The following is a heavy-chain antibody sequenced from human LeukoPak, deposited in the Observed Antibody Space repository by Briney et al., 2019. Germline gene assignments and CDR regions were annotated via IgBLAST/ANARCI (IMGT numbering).Heavy chain of an antibody. Sequence: GGSLRLSCAASGFTFSSYAMSWVRQAPGKGLEWVSAIGGSGGSTYYADSVKGRFTISRDNSKNTLYLQMNSLRAEDTAVYYCSKDFHTDGSGKDYFDYWGQGTLVTVSS. V-gene: IGHV3-23*01. J-gene: IGHJ4*02. CDR2: IGGSGGST. CDR1: GFTFSSYA. CDR3: SKDFHTDGSGKDYFDY. D-gene: IGHD3-10*01.